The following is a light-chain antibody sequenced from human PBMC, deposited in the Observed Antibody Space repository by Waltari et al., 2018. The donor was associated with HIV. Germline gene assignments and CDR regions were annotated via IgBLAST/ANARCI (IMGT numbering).Light chain of an antibody. Sequence: ETVMTHSPVPLSMSPGERATISCRASQTISNKLAWYQQKPGQAPRLLIYGAFTRSTGIPARFSGSGSGTEFTLTISSLQSEDFAVYYCQQYYLWPTFGQGTKVEIK. CDR1: QTISNK. CDR3: QQYYLWPT. V-gene: IGKV3-15*01. J-gene: IGKJ1*01. CDR2: GAF.